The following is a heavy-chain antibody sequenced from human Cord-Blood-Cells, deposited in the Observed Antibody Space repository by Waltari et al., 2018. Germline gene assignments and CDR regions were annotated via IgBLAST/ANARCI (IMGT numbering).Heavy chain of an antibody. D-gene: IGHD3-16*01. Sequence: EVQLVESGGGLVQPWGSLRLSCAASGCSSSSYWLCWVGQAPGKGVEGGANITQEGGEKYYVDSVKCRFTIARDNAKNSLYLQMNSLRAEDTAVYYCARVWVYYFDYWGQGTLVTVSS. CDR3: ARVWVYYFDY. CDR2: ITQEGGEK. J-gene: IGHJ4*02. CDR1: GCSSSSYW. V-gene: IGHV3-7*01.